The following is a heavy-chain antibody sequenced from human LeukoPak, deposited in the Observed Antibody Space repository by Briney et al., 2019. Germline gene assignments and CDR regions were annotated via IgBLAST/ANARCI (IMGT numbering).Heavy chain of an antibody. CDR3: ARDYVWGSPESDY. CDR1: GFSFNNYW. J-gene: IGHJ4*02. V-gene: IGHV3-7*01. Sequence: GGSLRLSCVASGFSFNNYWMNWFRQAPGKGLEWVGNIKTDGGEKYYVDSVRGRFTVSRDNAKNSLYLQMNSLRAEDTAVYYCARDYVWGSPESDYWGQGTLVTVSS. D-gene: IGHD7-27*01. CDR2: IKTDGGEK.